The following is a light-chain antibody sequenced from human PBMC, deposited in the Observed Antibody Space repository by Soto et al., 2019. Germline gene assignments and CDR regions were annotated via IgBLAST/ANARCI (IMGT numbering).Light chain of an antibody. V-gene: IGKV3-20*01. CDR1: QRVDIDY. J-gene: IGKJ3*01. Sequence: EIVLTQSPGTLSLSPGERATLSCRASQRVDIDYLAWYQQRSGQAPRLLIYGAFRRATGVPDRFSGSGSGTDFTLTISRLEPEDFAVYYCQQYSGSRFIFGPGTKVDIK. CDR3: QQYSGSRFI. CDR2: GAF.